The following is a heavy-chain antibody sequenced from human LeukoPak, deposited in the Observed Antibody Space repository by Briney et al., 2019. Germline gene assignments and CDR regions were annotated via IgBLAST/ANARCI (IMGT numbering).Heavy chain of an antibody. Sequence: SETLSLTCTVSGGSISSYYWSWIRQPPRKGLEWIGYIYYSGSTNYNPSLKSRVTISVDTSKNQFSLKLSSVTAADTAVYYCARDSIAAAGTRLVDYYYYYGMDVWGQGTTVTVSS. D-gene: IGHD6-13*01. CDR2: IYYSGST. CDR1: GGSISSYY. CDR3: ARDSIAAAGTRLVDYYYYYGMDV. V-gene: IGHV4-59*01. J-gene: IGHJ6*02.